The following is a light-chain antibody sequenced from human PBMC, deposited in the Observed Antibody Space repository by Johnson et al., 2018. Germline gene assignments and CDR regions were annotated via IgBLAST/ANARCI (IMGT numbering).Light chain of an antibody. J-gene: IGLJ1*01. CDR2: ENN. CDR1: SSNIGNNY. Sequence: QSVLTQPPSVSAAPGQKVIISCSGSSSNIGNNYVSWYQQLPGTAPKLLIYENNKRPSGIPDRFSGSKSGTSATLGITGLQTGDEADYYCGTWDSSLSAGNVFGTGTKVTSL. V-gene: IGLV1-51*02. CDR3: GTWDSSLSAGNV.